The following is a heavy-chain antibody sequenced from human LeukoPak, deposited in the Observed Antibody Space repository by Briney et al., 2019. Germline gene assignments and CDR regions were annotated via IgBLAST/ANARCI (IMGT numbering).Heavy chain of an antibody. Sequence: GRSLRLSCAASGFTFSSYAMHWVRQAPGKGLEWVAVISYDGSNKYYADSVKGRFTISRDNSKNTLYLQMNSLRAEDTAVYYCARDFYDSLDYWGQGTLVTVSS. CDR2: ISYDGSNK. V-gene: IGHV3-30*04. CDR1: GFTFSSYA. D-gene: IGHD3-22*01. CDR3: ARDFYDSLDY. J-gene: IGHJ4*02.